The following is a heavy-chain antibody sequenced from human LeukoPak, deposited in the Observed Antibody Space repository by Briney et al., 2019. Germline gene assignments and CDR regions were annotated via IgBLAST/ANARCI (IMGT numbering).Heavy chain of an antibody. J-gene: IGHJ4*02. D-gene: IGHD5-24*01. CDR1: GYTFTGYY. V-gene: IGHV1-2*02. CDR2: INPNSGGT. CDR3: ARDEEMATIFYY. Sequence: EASVKVSCKASGYTFTGYYMHWVRQAPGQGLEWMGWINPNSGGTNYAQKFQGRVTMTRDTSISTAYMELSRLRSDDTAVYYCARDEEMATIFYYWGQGTLVTVSS.